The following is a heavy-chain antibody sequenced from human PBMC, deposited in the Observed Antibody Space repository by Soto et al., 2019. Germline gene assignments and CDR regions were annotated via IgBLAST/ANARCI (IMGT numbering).Heavy chain of an antibody. CDR2: TRNKANSYST. Sequence: GGSLRLSCAASGFTFSDYYMGWVRQAPGKGLEWVGRTRNKANSYSTEYAAAFKGRFTISRDDSKNSLYLQINSLKSEDTAVYYCARSPLPCGGGTCHSSYFDFWGQGTLVTVSS. J-gene: IGHJ4*02. V-gene: IGHV3-72*01. CDR3: ARSPLPCGGGTCHSSYFDF. D-gene: IGHD2-15*01. CDR1: GFTFSDYY.